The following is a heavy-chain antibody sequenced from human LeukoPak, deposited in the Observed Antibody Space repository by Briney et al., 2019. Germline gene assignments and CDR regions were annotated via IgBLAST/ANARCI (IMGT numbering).Heavy chain of an antibody. D-gene: IGHD4-23*01. CDR3: ARGPMVVTGAADY. V-gene: IGHV3-21*04. J-gene: IGHJ4*02. Sequence: GGSLRLSCAASGFTFSSYSMNWVRQAPGKGLEWVSSISSSSSYIYYADSVKGRFTISRDNAKNSLYLQMNSLRAEDTALYYCARGPMVVTGAADYWGQGTLVTVSS. CDR2: ISSSSSYI. CDR1: GFTFSSYS.